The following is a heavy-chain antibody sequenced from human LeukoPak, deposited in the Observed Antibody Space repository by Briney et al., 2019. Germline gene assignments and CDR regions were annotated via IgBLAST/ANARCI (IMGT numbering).Heavy chain of an antibody. CDR1: GYTFTSYD. CDR2: MNHNSGNT. Sequence: GASVNVSCTASGYTFTSYDINWVRQASGQGLEWMGWMNHNSGNTGYAQKFQGRVTITTNTSISTAYMELSSLRSEDTAVYYCAREGPFWSGYRNFDYWGEGTLVTVSS. J-gene: IGHJ4*02. CDR3: AREGPFWSGYRNFDY. D-gene: IGHD3-3*01. V-gene: IGHV1-8*03.